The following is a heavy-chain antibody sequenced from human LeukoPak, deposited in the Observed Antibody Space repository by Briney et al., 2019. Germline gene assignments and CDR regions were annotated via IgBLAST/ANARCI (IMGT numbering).Heavy chain of an antibody. Sequence: SETLSLTCTVSGVSISSSSYYWGRLRQPPGKGLEWIVSIYDSGSTYYNPSLKSLITIAVDTDKNAYTLKQSSVPAADTAVYYCARDSAYRDYYDSSPLFQGGAFDIWGQGTMVTVSS. D-gene: IGHD3-22*01. V-gene: IGHV4-39*06. CDR3: ARDSAYRDYYDSSPLFQGGAFDI. CDR2: IYDSGST. CDR1: GVSISSSSYY. J-gene: IGHJ3*02.